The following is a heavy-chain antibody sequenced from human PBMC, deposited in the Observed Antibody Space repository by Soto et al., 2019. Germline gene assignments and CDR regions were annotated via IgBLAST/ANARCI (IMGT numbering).Heavy chain of an antibody. CDR3: ARDRWFGA. Sequence: ESGVGLVQPGGSLRLSCAASGFSVSSTYMNWVRQAPGKGLEWVSVIYSGGTTYYADSVKGRFTISRDNSKNTLYLEMNSLRVEDTAVYYCARDRWFGAWGQGTLVTVSS. CDR2: IYSGGTT. J-gene: IGHJ5*02. V-gene: IGHV3-66*01. CDR1: GFSVSSTY.